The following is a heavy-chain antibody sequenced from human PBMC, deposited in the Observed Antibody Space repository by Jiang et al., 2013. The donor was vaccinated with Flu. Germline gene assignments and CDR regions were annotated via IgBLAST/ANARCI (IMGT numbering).Heavy chain of an antibody. D-gene: IGHD2-8*02. CDR3: ARHGLVDDPYPPAGMDV. J-gene: IGHJ6*02. CDR1: TYH. Sequence: TYHWSWDPAVRRRGPGVDWDESXGLGAGNYNPSLKSRVTMSIDTSKSQFTLELTSVTAADTGVYYCARHGLVDDPYPPAGMDVWGQG. V-gene: IGHV4-4*07. CDR2: SXGLGAG.